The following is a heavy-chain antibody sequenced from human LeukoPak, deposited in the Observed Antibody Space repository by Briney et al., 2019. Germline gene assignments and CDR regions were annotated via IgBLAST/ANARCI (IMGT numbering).Heavy chain of an antibody. CDR2: ISSNGGST. D-gene: IGHD2-2*01. CDR3: ARGGLYQLGDY. V-gene: IGHV3-64*01. CDR1: GFTFSSYA. J-gene: IGHJ4*02. Sequence: GGSLRLSCAASGFTFSSYAMHWVRQAPGKGLEYVSAISSNGGSTYYANSVKGRFTISRDNSKNTLYLQMGSLRAEDMAVYYCARGGLYQLGDYWGQGTLVTVSS.